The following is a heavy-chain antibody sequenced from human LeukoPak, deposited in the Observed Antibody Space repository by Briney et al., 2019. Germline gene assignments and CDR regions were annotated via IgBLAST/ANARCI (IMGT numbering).Heavy chain of an antibody. D-gene: IGHD2-2*01. V-gene: IGHV3-21*01. Sequence: GGSLRLSCAASGFTFSSYSMNWVRQAPGKGLEWVSSISSSSSYIYYADSVKGRFTISRDNAKNSLYLQMNSLRAEDTAVYYCAKVLGGYCGSSSCPIDYWGQGTLVTVSS. CDR3: AKVLGGYCGSSSCPIDY. J-gene: IGHJ4*02. CDR1: GFTFSSYS. CDR2: ISSSSSYI.